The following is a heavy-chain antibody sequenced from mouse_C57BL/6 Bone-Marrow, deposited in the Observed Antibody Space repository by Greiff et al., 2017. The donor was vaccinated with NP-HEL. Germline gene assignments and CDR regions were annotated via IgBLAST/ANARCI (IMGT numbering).Heavy chain of an antibody. J-gene: IGHJ2*01. D-gene: IGHD1-1*01. CDR2: IWRGGST. Sequence: QVQLQQSGPGLVQPSQSLSITCTVSGFSLTSYGVHWVRQSPGKGLEWLGVIWRGGSTDYNAAFMSRLSITKDNSKRQVFFKMNSLQADDTAIYYCAKGEDYYGSSSSYYFDYWGQGTTLTVPS. V-gene: IGHV2-5*01. CDR3: AKGEDYYGSSSSYYFDY. CDR1: GFSLTSYG.